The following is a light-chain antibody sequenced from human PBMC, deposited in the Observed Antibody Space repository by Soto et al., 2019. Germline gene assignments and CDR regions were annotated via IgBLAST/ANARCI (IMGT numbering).Light chain of an antibody. CDR2: AAS. J-gene: IGKJ2*01. CDR1: QSISIY. CDR3: QQSYSTPYI. Sequence: DIQMTPSPSSLSASVGDRVAITCRASQSISIYLNWYQQKPGKAPKLLIYAASSLQSGVPSRFSGSGSGTDFTLTISSLQPEDFATYYCQQSYSTPYIFGQGTKLEI. V-gene: IGKV1-39*01.